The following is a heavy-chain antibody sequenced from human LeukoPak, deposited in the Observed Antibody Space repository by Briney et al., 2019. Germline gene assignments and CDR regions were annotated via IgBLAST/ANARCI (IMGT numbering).Heavy chain of an antibody. CDR1: DSTFTSYT. CDR3: ARDSGSDWWDH. J-gene: IGHJ5*02. Sequence: GASVKVSCKAFDSTFTSYTMHWVRPAPGQRLEWMGWINAGNGNTKYSEKFQGRVIITRDTSASTAYMELSSLRSEDTAVYYCARDSGSDWWDHWGQGTLVTVSS. V-gene: IGHV1-3*01. D-gene: IGHD5-12*01. CDR2: INAGNGNT.